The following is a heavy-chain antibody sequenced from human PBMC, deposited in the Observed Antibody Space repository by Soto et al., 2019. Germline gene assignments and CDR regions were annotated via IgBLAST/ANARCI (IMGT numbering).Heavy chain of an antibody. CDR1: GGTFSSYT. CDR3: ARVPDDSSGYYAFDI. V-gene: IGHV1-69*02. CDR2: IIPILGIA. J-gene: IGHJ3*02. Sequence: SVKVSCKASGGTFSSYTISWVRQAPGQGLEWMGRIIPILGIANYAQKFQGRVTITADKSTSTAYMELSSLRSEDTAVYYCARVPDDSSGYYAFDIWGQGTMVTVS. D-gene: IGHD3-22*01.